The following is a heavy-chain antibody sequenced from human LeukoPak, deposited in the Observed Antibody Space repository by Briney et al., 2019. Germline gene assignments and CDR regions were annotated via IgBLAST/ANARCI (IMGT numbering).Heavy chain of an antibody. CDR3: TRLVPAWEGGGSNY. V-gene: IGHV4-38-2*02. J-gene: IGHJ4*01. Sequence: SETLSLTCTVSGYSITNNYFWGWIRQSPGKGLELIGTISRSGTTYYNPSLKSRVTMSLDTSKNQFYLKLISMTAADTAVYYCTRLVPAWEGGGSNYWGRGTLVTVSS. CDR2: ISRSGTT. CDR1: GYSITNNYF. D-gene: IGHD1-26*01.